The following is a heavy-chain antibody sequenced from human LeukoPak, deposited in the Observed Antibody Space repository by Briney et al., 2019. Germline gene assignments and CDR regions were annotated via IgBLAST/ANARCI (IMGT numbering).Heavy chain of an antibody. V-gene: IGHV4-31*03. Sequence: SETLSLTCTVSGGSISSGGYYWSWIRQHPGKGLEWIGYIYYSGSTYYNPSLKSRVTISVDTSKNQFSLKLSSVTAADTAVYYCAGFDYYGSGSFDYWGQGTLVTVSS. D-gene: IGHD3-10*01. CDR3: AGFDYYGSGSFDY. CDR1: GGSISSGGYY. J-gene: IGHJ4*02. CDR2: IYYSGST.